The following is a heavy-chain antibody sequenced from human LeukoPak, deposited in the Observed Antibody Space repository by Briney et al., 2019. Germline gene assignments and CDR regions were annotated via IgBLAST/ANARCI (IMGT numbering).Heavy chain of an antibody. CDR2: TDPDSGDT. J-gene: IGHJ4*02. Sequence: GASVKVSCKASGYTFNDYFIHWVRQAPGQGLEWLGWTDPDSGDTNLAQKFQGRVTMTSDTSISTAYMELTRLRSDDTAVYYCARDPLGYYDSSGLTAIDYWGQGTLVTVSS. CDR1: GYTFNDYF. CDR3: ARDPLGYYDSSGLTAIDY. V-gene: IGHV1-2*02. D-gene: IGHD3-22*01.